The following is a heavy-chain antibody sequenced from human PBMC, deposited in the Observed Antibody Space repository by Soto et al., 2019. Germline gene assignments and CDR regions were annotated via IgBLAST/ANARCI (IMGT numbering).Heavy chain of an antibody. CDR2: DYYSGRT. Sequence: QVQLQESGPGLVKPSETLSLTCTVSGGSISSYYWSWIRQPPGKGLEWIGYDYYSGRTNYNPSLKSRVTISVDTSKNQFSLKLSSVTAADTAVYYCARDIGGLWPTLDYWGQGTLVTVSS. CDR1: GGSISSYY. V-gene: IGHV4-59*01. CDR3: ARDIGGLWPTLDY. D-gene: IGHD3-10*01. J-gene: IGHJ4*02.